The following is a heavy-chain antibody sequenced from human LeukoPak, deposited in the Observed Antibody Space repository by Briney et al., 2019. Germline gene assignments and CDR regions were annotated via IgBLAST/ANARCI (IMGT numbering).Heavy chain of an antibody. CDR3: ARDSRRFGEYYFDY. J-gene: IGHJ4*02. Sequence: SVKVSCKASGGTFSSYAISWVRQAPGQGLEWMGRIIPILGIANYAQKFQGRVTITADKSTSTAYMELSSLRSEDTAVYYCARDSRRFGEYYFDYWGQGTLVTVSS. CDR1: GGTFSSYA. CDR2: IIPILGIA. V-gene: IGHV1-69*04. D-gene: IGHD3-3*01.